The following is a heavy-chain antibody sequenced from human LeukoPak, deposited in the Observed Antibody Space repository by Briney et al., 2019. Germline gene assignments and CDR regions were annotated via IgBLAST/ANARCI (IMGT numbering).Heavy chain of an antibody. V-gene: IGHV3-23*01. Sequence: TGGSLRLSCAASGFTFSSYAMSWVRQAPGKGLEWVSAISGSGGSTYYADSVKGRFTISRDNSKNTLYLQMNSLRAEDTAVYYCAKALSGDYEHWFDPWGQGTLVTVSS. J-gene: IGHJ5*02. CDR2: ISGSGGST. D-gene: IGHD4-17*01. CDR1: GFTFSSYA. CDR3: AKALSGDYEHWFDP.